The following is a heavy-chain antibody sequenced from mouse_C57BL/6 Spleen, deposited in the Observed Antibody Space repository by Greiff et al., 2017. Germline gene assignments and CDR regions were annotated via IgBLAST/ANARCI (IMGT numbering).Heavy chain of an antibody. CDR3: ARDGCYCYYDLDY. V-gene: IGHV5-17*01. J-gene: IGHJ2*01. CDR2: ISSCSSSN. D-gene: IGHD1-1*01. CDR1: GFTFSGYG. Sequence: EVLLVQPGGGLVKPGASLKLSCAASGFTFSGYGMHWVRQGPGQGLEWVAYISSCSSSNYYADTVKGRFTFTGDKARSTLFLQISSLTSEDSAMYYCARDGCYCYYDLDYWGQGTTVTVSS.